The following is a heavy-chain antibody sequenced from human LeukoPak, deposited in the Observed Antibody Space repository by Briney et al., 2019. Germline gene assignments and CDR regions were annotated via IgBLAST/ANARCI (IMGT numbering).Heavy chain of an antibody. D-gene: IGHD3-10*01. Sequence: ASVKVSCKASGYTFTSYGISWVRQAPGQGLEWMGWISAYNGNTNYAQKLQGRVTMTTDTSTSTAYMELRSLRSDDTAVYYCARGPLLRGVIHYYYYYGMDVWGQGTTVTVSS. J-gene: IGHJ6*02. CDR3: ARGPLLRGVIHYYYYYGMDV. CDR1: GYTFTSYG. V-gene: IGHV1-18*01. CDR2: ISAYNGNT.